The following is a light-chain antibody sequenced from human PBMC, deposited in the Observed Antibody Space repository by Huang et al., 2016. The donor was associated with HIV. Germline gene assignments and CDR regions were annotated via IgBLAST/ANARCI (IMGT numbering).Light chain of an antibody. J-gene: IGKJ5*01. CDR1: QIIGSDY. Sequence: EIVMTQSPATLSLSPGERATLSCRASQIIGSDYLSWYQQKPGQAPRLLIYCASTRATGIPARFGGSGSGTDFTLTIGSLQPEDFAVYYCQQDYNFPITFGQGTRLEIK. CDR2: CAS. V-gene: IGKV3D-7*01. CDR3: QQDYNFPIT.